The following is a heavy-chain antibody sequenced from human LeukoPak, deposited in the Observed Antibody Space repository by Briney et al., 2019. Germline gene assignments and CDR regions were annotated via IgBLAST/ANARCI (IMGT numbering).Heavy chain of an antibody. V-gene: IGHV4-59*01. CDR1: GGSISSYY. CDR2: IYYSGST. J-gene: IGHJ5*02. Sequence: PSETLSLTCTVSGGSISSYYWSWIRQPPGKGLEWIGYIYYSGSTNYNPSLKSRVTISVDTSKNHFSLKLSSVTAADTAVYYCARGYSSSWYAATLWFDPWGQGTLVTVSS. CDR3: ARGYSSSWYAATLWFDP. D-gene: IGHD6-13*01.